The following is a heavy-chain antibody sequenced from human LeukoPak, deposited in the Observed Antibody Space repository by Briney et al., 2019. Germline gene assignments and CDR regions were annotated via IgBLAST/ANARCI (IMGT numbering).Heavy chain of an antibody. Sequence: QPGGSLRLSCAASGFIVSSRYMSWVRQAPGKGLEWVSAIYSGVGTNYADSVKGRFTISRDSSRNTLYLQMNSLRAEDTAVYYCVRAENGMDVWGRGTAVTVS. J-gene: IGHJ6*02. CDR2: IYSGVGT. CDR3: VRAENGMDV. CDR1: GFIVSSRY. V-gene: IGHV3-53*01.